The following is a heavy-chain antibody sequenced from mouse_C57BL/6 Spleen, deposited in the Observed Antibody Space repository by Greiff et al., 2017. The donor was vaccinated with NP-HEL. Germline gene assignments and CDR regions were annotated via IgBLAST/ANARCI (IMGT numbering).Heavy chain of an antibody. V-gene: IGHV5-17*01. Sequence: EVKVVESGGGLVKPGGSLKLSCAASGFTFSDYGMHWVRQAPEKGLEWVAYISSGSSTIYYADTVKGRFTISRDNAKNTLFLQMTSLRSEDTAMYYCARHGWLLREFAYWGQGTLVTVSA. D-gene: IGHD2-3*01. CDR2: ISSGSSTI. CDR3: ARHGWLLREFAY. J-gene: IGHJ3*01. CDR1: GFTFSDYG.